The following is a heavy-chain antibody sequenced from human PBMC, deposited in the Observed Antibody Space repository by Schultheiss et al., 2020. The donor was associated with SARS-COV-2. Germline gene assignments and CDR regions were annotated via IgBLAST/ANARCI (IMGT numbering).Heavy chain of an antibody. V-gene: IGHV5-51*01. CDR1: GYSFTTSW. Sequence: GGSLRLSCKGSGYSFTTSWIGWVRQVPGKGLEWMGIIYPGDSDTRYSPSFQGQVTISADKSISTAYLQWSSLKASDTAMYYCARGANSLWFGELWYGMDVWGQGTTVTVSS. J-gene: IGHJ6*02. D-gene: IGHD3-10*01. CDR2: IYPGDSDT. CDR3: ARGANSLWFGELWYGMDV.